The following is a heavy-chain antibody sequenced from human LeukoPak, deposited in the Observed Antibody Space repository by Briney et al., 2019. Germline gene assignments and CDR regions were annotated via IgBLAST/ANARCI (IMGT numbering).Heavy chain of an antibody. Sequence: GGSLRLSCAASGFTFSSYSMNWVRQAPGKGLEWVSSISSSSSYIYFADSVKGRFTISRDNSKNTLYLQMNSLRAEDTAVYYCARDSATFTYYYDSSGNPVFDYWGQGTLVTVSS. J-gene: IGHJ4*02. CDR2: ISSSSSYI. V-gene: IGHV3-21*01. D-gene: IGHD3-22*01. CDR3: ARDSATFTYYYDSSGNPVFDY. CDR1: GFTFSSYS.